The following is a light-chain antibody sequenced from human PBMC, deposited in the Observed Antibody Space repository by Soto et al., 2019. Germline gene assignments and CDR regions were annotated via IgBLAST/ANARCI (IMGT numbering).Light chain of an antibody. CDR1: QSVLYSSNNKNY. V-gene: IGKV4-1*01. Sequence: DIVMTQSPDSLAVSLGERATINCKSSQSVLYSSNNKNYLAWYQQKPGQPPKLLISWASIRESGVPDRFSDSGSGTDFTHAISSLQAEDVAVYYCQHSYSTPPTFGQGTKVEI. J-gene: IGKJ1*01. CDR3: QHSYSTPPT. CDR2: WAS.